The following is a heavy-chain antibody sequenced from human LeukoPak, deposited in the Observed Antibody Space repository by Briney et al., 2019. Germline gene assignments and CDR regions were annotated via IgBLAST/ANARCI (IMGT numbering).Heavy chain of an antibody. D-gene: IGHD3-10*01. CDR3: ARSGVRTYYYGSGSRPGGYNWFDP. CDR1: GYPFIGNY. V-gene: IGHV1-2*02. Sequence: ASVKVSCKASGYPFIGNYIHWVRQAPGQGLEWMGWINPNSGGTQYSQKFQGRVTLTRDTSISTAYMELSRLRSDDTAVYYCARSGVRTYYYGSGSRPGGYNWFDPWGQGTLVTVSS. CDR2: INPNSGGT. J-gene: IGHJ5*02.